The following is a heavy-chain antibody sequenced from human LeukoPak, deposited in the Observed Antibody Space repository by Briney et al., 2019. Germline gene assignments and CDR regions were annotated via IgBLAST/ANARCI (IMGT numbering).Heavy chain of an antibody. CDR1: GYTFTRYG. CDR2: ISANNGNR. V-gene: IGHV1-18*01. Sequence: ASVKVSRKASGYTFTRYGISWVRQAPGQGLEWMGWISANNGNRNYAEKLQGRVTMTTDTSTSTAYMELRSLRSDDTAVYYCARDLELLAFDYWGQGTLVTVSS. D-gene: IGHD1-26*01. CDR3: ARDLELLAFDY. J-gene: IGHJ4*02.